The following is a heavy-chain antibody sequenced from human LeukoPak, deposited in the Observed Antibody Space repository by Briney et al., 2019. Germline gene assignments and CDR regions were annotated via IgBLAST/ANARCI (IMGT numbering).Heavy chain of an antibody. CDR1: GFTFSSYA. Sequence: GGSLRLSCAASGFTFSSYAMSWVRQAPGKGLEWVSAISGSGGGTYYADSVKGRFTISRDNSKNTLYLQMNSLRAEDTAVYYCAKVFGIAAAAWGYFDYWGQGTLVTVSS. D-gene: IGHD6-13*01. V-gene: IGHV3-23*01. CDR2: ISGSGGGT. J-gene: IGHJ4*02. CDR3: AKVFGIAAAAWGYFDY.